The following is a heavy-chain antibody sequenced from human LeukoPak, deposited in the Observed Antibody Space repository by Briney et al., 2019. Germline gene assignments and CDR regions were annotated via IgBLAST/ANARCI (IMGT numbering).Heavy chain of an antibody. CDR2: INHSGST. Sequence: PSETLSLTCAVYGGSFSGYYWSWIRQPPGKGLEWIGEINHSGSTNYNPSLKSRVTISVDTSKNQFSLKLSSVTAADTAVYYCARASLYYGSGSYYYYGMDVWGQGTTVTVSS. CDR3: ARASLYYGSGSYYYYGMDV. D-gene: IGHD3-10*01. V-gene: IGHV4-34*01. CDR1: GGSFSGYY. J-gene: IGHJ6*02.